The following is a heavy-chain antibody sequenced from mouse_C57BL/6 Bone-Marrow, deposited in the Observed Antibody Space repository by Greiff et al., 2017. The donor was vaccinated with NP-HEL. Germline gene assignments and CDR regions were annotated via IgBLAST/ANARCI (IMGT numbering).Heavy chain of an antibody. D-gene: IGHD1-1*01. Sequence: QVQLQQSGAELVKPGASVKLSCKASGYTFTEYTIHWVKQRSGQGLEWIGWFYPGSGSIKYNEKFKDKATLTADKSSSTVYMDLSRLTSVDSAVYFCARLGDYFGSSYGYFDVWGTGTTVTVSS. V-gene: IGHV1-62-2*01. CDR1: GYTFTEYT. CDR3: ARLGDYFGSSYGYFDV. CDR2: FYPGSGSI. J-gene: IGHJ1*03.